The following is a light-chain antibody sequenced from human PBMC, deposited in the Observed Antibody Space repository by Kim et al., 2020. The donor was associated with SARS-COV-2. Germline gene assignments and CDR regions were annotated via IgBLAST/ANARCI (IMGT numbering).Light chain of an antibody. CDR2: KDN. V-gene: IGLV3-25*03. Sequence: SYELTQPPSVSVSPGQTARITCSGDAVPKQYAYWYQQKSGQAPVMVIYKDNERPSGIPERFSGSSSGTTVTLTISGVQAEDEADYYCQSADSSGTYVFGAGTKVTVL. CDR3: QSADSSGTYV. CDR1: AVPKQY. J-gene: IGLJ1*01.